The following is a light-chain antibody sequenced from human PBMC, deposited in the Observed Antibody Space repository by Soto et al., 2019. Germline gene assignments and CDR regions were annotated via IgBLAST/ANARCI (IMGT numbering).Light chain of an antibody. Sequence: QSALTQPASVSGSPGQSITISCTGTSSDVGSHNLVSWYQQHPGKAPKLIIYEVTERPSGVSSRFSGSKSGNTASLTVSGLQADDEADYHCCSFAGSNPFPYVFGTGTKLTVL. CDR1: SSDVGSHNL. CDR2: EVT. CDR3: CSFAGSNPFPYV. J-gene: IGLJ1*01. V-gene: IGLV2-23*02.